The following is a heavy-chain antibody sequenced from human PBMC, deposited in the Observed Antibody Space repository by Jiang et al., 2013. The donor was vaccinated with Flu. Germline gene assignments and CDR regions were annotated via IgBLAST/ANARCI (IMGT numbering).Heavy chain of an antibody. CDR3: ARELPPSRSNWFDP. J-gene: IGHJ5*02. D-gene: IGHD1-26*01. CDR2: VIHGGST. CDR1: GGSFSGYC. Sequence: GSGLVKPSETLSLTCAVYGGSFSGYCWSWVRQPPGKGLEWIGEVIHGGSTNYNSSLKSRVTISVDTSKNHFSLKLSSVTAADTAVYYCARELPPSRSNWFDPGAREPWSPSPQ. V-gene: IGHV4-34*12.